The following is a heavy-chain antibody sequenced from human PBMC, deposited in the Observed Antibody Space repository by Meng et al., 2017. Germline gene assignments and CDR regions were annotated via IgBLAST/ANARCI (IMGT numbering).Heavy chain of an antibody. CDR3: ARAQQWLVPYWFDP. CDR1: GGSISSSNW. Sequence: SETLSLTCAVSGGSISSSNWWSWVRQPPGKGLEWIGEIYHSGSTNYNPSLKSRVTISVDKSKNQFSLKLSSVTAADTAVYYCARAQQWLVPYWFDPWGQGNRVTGYS. J-gene: IGHJ5*02. V-gene: IGHV4-4*02. D-gene: IGHD6-19*01. CDR2: IYHSGST.